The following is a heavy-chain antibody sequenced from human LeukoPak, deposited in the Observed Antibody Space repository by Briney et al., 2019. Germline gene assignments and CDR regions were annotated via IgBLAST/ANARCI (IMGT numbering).Heavy chain of an antibody. CDR1: GYTFTGYY. CDR2: INPNSGGT. Sequence: ASVKVSCKASGYTFTGYYMHWVRQAPGQGLEWMGWINPNSGGTNYAQKFQGRVTMTRDTSISTAYMELSRLRSDDTAVYYCARVGYGGNSGYFDYWGQGTLVTVSS. D-gene: IGHD4-23*01. CDR3: ARVGYGGNSGYFDY. V-gene: IGHV1-2*02. J-gene: IGHJ4*02.